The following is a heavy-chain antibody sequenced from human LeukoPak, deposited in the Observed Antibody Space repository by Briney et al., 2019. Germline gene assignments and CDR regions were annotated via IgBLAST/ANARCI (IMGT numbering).Heavy chain of an antibody. J-gene: IGHJ3*02. Sequence: SVRVSCKASGGTFSSYAISWVRQAPGQGLEWMGRIIPIFGTANYAQKFQGRVTITTDESTSTAYMELSSLRSEDTAVYYCARDRCSGGSCYPKPKQTPDAFDIWGQGTMVTVSS. CDR3: ARDRCSGGSCYPKPKQTPDAFDI. CDR2: IIPIFGTA. CDR1: GGTFSSYA. D-gene: IGHD2-15*01. V-gene: IGHV1-69*05.